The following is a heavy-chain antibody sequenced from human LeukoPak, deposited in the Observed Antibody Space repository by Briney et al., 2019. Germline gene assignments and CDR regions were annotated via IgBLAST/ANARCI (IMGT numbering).Heavy chain of an antibody. D-gene: IGHD3-10*01. CDR2: IYYSRST. V-gene: IGHV4-59*01. J-gene: IGHJ3*02. Sequence: PSETLSLTCTVSGGSLSRYYGSWIRQPPGKGLEWIGYIYYSRSTNYNPSLKSRVTISVDTSKNQFSLKLSSVTAADTAVYYCARELWANDAFDIWGQGTMVTVSS. CDR3: ARELWANDAFDI. CDR1: GGSLSRYY.